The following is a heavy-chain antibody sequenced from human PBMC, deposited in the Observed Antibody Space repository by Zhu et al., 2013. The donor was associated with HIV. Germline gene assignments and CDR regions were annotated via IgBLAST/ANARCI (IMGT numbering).Heavy chain of an antibody. J-gene: IGHJ4*02. CDR2: IIPIFGTA. V-gene: IGHV1-69*01. D-gene: IGHD3-22*01. CDR3: ARELADDSSGYYYGDYFDY. Sequence: QVQLVQSGAEVKKPGSSVKVSCKASGGTFSSYAISWVRQAPGQGLEWMGGIIPIFGTANYAQKFQGRVTITADESTSTAYMELSSLRSEETAVYYCARELADDSSGYYYGDYFDYWGQGTLVTVSS. CDR1: GGTFSSYA.